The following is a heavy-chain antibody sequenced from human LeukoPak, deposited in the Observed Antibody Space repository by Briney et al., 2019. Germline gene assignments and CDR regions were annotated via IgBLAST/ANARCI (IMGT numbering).Heavy chain of an antibody. CDR1: GFAFSSCG. Sequence: TGGSLRLSCAASGFAFSSCGMYWVRQAPGKGLEWVAVISFDGNNRYYADSLKGRFAISRDNSKNTLYLQMDSLTTEDTAIYYCATERGPVRYFDWFFGYWGQGTLVTVSS. V-gene: IGHV3-30*03. CDR2: ISFDGNNR. CDR3: ATERGPVRYFDWFFGY. J-gene: IGHJ4*02. D-gene: IGHD3-9*01.